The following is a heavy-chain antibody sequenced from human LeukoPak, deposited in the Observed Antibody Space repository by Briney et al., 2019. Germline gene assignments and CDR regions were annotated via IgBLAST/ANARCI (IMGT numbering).Heavy chain of an antibody. CDR1: SDSISNYY. J-gene: IGHJ4*02. D-gene: IGHD3-9*01. V-gene: IGHV4-59*01. Sequence: SETLSLTCTVSSDSISNYYWSWIRQPPGEGLEWIGYVFYSGSTNYSPSLKSRVTISIDMSKNQFSLRLKSVTAADTALYYCATYASPNMLTPYYFDHWGQGTLVPVSS. CDR2: VFYSGST. CDR3: ATYASPNMLTPYYFDH.